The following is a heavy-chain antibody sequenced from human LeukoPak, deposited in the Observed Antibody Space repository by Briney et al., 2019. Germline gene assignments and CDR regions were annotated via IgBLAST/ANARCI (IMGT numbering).Heavy chain of an antibody. CDR3: ARVGTSGWTSDY. Sequence: GGSLRLSCAASGFTFSSYAMSWVREAPARGLEWVSSLRGNGDTFYADSLKGRFTVSRDNAKNSLDLQMNSLRVEDTAVYYCARVGTSGWTSDYWGQGTLVTVSS. V-gene: IGHV3-21*01. CDR2: LRGNGDT. J-gene: IGHJ4*02. CDR1: GFTFSSYA. D-gene: IGHD6-19*01.